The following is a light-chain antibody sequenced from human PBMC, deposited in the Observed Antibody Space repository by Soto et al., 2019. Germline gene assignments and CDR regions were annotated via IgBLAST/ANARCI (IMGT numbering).Light chain of an antibody. CDR1: QSVLYSSNNKNY. V-gene: IGKV4-1*01. J-gene: IGKJ1*01. CDR3: QQYYSTPTWT. Sequence: DIVMTQSPDSLAVSLGERATINCKSSQSVLYSSNNKNYLAWYQQKPGQPPKLLIYWASTRESGVPDRFSGSGSGTDXTLSISSLQAEDVAVYYCQQYYSTPTWTFGQGTKVEIK. CDR2: WAS.